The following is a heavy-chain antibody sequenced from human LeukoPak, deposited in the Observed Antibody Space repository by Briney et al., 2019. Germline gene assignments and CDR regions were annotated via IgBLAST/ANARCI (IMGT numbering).Heavy chain of an antibody. Sequence: GSLRLSCAASGFTFSSYAMSWVRQPPGKGLEWVGEMYLSGTTTYNPSLKSRVTISIDKSKNQFSLSLRSVTAADTAVYYCAGLVGRYSTGMYYYFDYWGPGTLVTVSS. CDR3: AGLVGRYSTGMYYYFDY. CDR2: MYLSGTT. J-gene: IGHJ4*02. D-gene: IGHD6-19*01. CDR1: GFTFSSYAM. V-gene: IGHV4-4*02.